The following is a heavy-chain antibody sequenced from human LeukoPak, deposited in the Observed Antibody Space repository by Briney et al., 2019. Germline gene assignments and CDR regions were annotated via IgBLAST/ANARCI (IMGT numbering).Heavy chain of an antibody. D-gene: IGHD2-2*03. CDR1: GGSISSYY. CDR3: ARGRVGYCSSTSCYDFDY. Sequence: SETLSLTCTVSGGSISSYYWSWIRQPAGKGLEWIGRIYTIGSTNYNPSLKSRVTMSVDTSKNQFSLKLSSVSAADTAVYYCARGRVGYCSSTSCYDFDYWGQGTLVTVSS. V-gene: IGHV4-4*07. CDR2: IYTIGST. J-gene: IGHJ4*02.